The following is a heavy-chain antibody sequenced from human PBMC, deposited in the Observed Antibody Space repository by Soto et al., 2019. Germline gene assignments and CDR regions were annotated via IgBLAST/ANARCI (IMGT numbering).Heavy chain of an antibody. CDR3: ARGSTGYFDWSDAIDI. J-gene: IGHJ3*02. Sequence: LSLTCTVSGGSISSYYWSWIRQPPGKGLEWIGYIYYSGSTTYNTSLKSRVTISVDTSKNQFSLKLSSVTAADTAVYYCARGSTGYFDWSDAIDIRDQGTMVTVSS. CDR2: IYYSGST. D-gene: IGHD3-9*01. V-gene: IGHV4-59*01. CDR1: GGSISSYY.